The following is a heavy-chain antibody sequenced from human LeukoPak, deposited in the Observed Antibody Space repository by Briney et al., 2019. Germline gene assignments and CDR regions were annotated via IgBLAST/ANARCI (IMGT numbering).Heavy chain of an antibody. J-gene: IGHJ6*02. V-gene: IGHV1-8*01. CDR3: ARSHLKSDPSLIVVVPAAMSDYYGMDV. Sequence: ASVKVSCKASGYTFTSYDINWVRQATGQGLEWMGWMNPNSGNTGYAQKFQGRVTMTRNTSISTAYMELSSLRSEDTAVYYCARSHLKSDPSLIVVVPAAMSDYYGMDVWGQGTTVTVSS. CDR2: MNPNSGNT. CDR1: GYTFTSYD. D-gene: IGHD2-2*01.